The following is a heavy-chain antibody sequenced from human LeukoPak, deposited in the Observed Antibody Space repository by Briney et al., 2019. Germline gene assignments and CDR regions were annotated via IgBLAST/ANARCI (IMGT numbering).Heavy chain of an antibody. J-gene: IGHJ4*02. V-gene: IGHV5-51*01. Sequence: GESLKISCKGSGYSFTSYWIGWVRQMPGKGLEWMGIIYPGDSDTRYSPSFQGRVTISADKSISTAYLQWSSLKASDHAMSYWPRNGLERTTRVDYWGRGTWSPSPQ. CDR1: GYSFTSYW. CDR2: IYPGDSDT. CDR3: PRNGLERTTRVDY. D-gene: IGHD5-24*01.